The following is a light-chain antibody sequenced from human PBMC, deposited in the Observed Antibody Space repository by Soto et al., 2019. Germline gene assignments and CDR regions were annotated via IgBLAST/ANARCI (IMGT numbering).Light chain of an antibody. V-gene: IGKV3-20*01. CDR2: GAS. Sequence: EIVLTQSPGTLSLSPGERATLSCRASQSVSSSYLAWYQQKPGQAPRLLIYGASSRATGIPDRFRGSGSGTDFTLTISRREPDDFAVYYCHQYGSSPYTFGQGTKLEIK. CDR3: HQYGSSPYT. CDR1: QSVSSSY. J-gene: IGKJ2*01.